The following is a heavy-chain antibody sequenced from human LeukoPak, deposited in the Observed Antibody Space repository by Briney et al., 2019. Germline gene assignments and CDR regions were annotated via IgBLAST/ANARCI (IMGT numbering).Heavy chain of an antibody. CDR1: GGTLSSYA. V-gene: IGHV1-69*05. D-gene: IGHD3-3*01. Sequence: SVKVSCKASGGTLSSYAISWVRQAPGRGLEWMGRLILIFGTANYAQKFQGRGTITTDESTSTAYMDMSSLRSEDTAVYYCAREDVLRFLECQYYFDYCGQGTLITVSS. CDR3: AREDVLRFLECQYYFDY. CDR2: LILIFGTA. J-gene: IGHJ4*01.